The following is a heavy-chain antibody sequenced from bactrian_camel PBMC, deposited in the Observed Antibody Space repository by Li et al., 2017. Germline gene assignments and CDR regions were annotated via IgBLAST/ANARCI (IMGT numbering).Heavy chain of an antibody. CDR2: IYTGDTKT. V-gene: IGHV3S40*01. J-gene: IGHJ4*01. Sequence: VQLVESGGGSVQAGGSLKLSCVASGDTSRSNCMAWFRQAPGKEREGVAGIYTGDTKTYAADSVKGRFTISQDNAKNTVYLQMNSQKPDDTAMYYCAAGSWVAGSLDEHDYVHWGQGTQVTVS. D-gene: IGHD6*01. CDR1: GDTSRSNC. CDR3: AAGSWVAGSLDEHDYVH.